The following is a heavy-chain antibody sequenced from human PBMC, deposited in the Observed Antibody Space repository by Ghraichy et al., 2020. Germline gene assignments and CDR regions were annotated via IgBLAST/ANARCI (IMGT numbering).Heavy chain of an antibody. CDR3: ARDLVEMASEALDF. CDR1: GYTFTDYY. D-gene: IGHD5-24*01. CDR2: INPNNGGT. Sequence: ASVKVSCKASGYTFTDYYLHWVRQAPGQGLEWMGWINPNNGGTKYAQKFQGRVTLTRDTSISTAYMDLSGLTSDDTAVYYCARDLVEMASEALDFWGQGTPVTVSS. J-gene: IGHJ4*02. V-gene: IGHV1-2*02.